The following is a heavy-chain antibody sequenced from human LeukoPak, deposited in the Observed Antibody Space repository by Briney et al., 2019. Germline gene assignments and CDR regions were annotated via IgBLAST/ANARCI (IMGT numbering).Heavy chain of an antibody. CDR2: INPNSGGT. J-gene: IGHJ6*02. Sequence: GASVKVSCKASGYTFTGYYMHWVRQAPGQGLEWMGWINPNSGGTNYAQKFQGRVTMTRDTSISTAYMELSRLRSDDTAVYYCARESGYSGYDDYYYYGMDVWGQGTTVTVSS. D-gene: IGHD5-12*01. V-gene: IGHV1-2*02. CDR3: ARESGYSGYDDYYYYGMDV. CDR1: GYTFTGYY.